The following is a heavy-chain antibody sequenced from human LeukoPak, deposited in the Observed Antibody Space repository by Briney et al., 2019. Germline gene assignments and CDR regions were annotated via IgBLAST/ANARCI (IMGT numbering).Heavy chain of an antibody. V-gene: IGHV3-20*04. Sequence: GGSLRLSCAAFGFIFDDYGMSWVRQAPGKGLEWVSGINYNGGSTGYADSVKGRFTISRDNSRNTLFLQMSSLRAEDTAVYYCAKGSAGFSGWYDYWGQGTLVTVSS. CDR2: INYNGGST. CDR1: GFIFDDYG. J-gene: IGHJ4*02. D-gene: IGHD6-19*01. CDR3: AKGSAGFSGWYDY.